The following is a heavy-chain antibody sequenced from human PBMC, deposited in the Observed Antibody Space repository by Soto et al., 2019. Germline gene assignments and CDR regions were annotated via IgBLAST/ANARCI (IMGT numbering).Heavy chain of an antibody. J-gene: IGHJ4*02. CDR3: AAEALCVADCYFFEY. CDR1: GFNLTNYE. CDR2: IRGSSNNI. V-gene: IGHV3-48*03. Sequence: EVKLLETGGGSVQPGGSLRLSCAVSGFNLTNYEMNWVRQVPGKGLEWISKIRGSSNNIYYADSVKGRFTISRDNANNLLFLQMNSLRAEDTVFYYCAAEALCVADCYFFEYWGQGTLVTVSS. D-gene: IGHD2-21*02.